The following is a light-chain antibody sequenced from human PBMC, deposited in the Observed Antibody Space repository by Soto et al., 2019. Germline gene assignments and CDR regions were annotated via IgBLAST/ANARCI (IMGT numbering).Light chain of an antibody. CDR1: SSDFGTYNY. CDR3: SSYTSSSTYV. CDR2: EVS. V-gene: IGLV2-14*01. Sequence: QSALTQPASVSGSPGQSITISCTGTSSDFGTYNYVSWYQLHPGKAPKLIVYEVSNRPSGVSNRFSGFKSGNTASLTISGLQAEDEADYYCSSYTSSSTYVFGTGTSSPS. J-gene: IGLJ1*01.